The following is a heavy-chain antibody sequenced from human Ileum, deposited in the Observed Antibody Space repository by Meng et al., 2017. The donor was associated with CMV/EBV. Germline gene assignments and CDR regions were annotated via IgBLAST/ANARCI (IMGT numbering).Heavy chain of an antibody. CDR1: GFTFDSYA. Sequence: SGFTFDSYAMNWVRQAPGKGLEWVSVVSGSGRRTYYGDSVKGRFTISRDNSKNTLYLQMNSLRAEDTAVYYCAKDLEYASPTAFDIWGQGTMVTVSS. CDR2: VSGSGRRT. V-gene: IGHV3-23*01. D-gene: IGHD2-2*01. CDR3: AKDLEYASPTAFDI. J-gene: IGHJ3*02.